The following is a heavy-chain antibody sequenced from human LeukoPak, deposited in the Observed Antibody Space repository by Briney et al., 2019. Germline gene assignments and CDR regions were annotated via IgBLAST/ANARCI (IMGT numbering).Heavy chain of an antibody. CDR3: VRDATGYPNWFDF. CDR2: ISGSGDNT. CDR1: GFTVSSNY. J-gene: IGHJ5*01. Sequence: GGSLRLSRAASGFTVSSNYMSWVRQAPGTGLEWVSAISGSGDNTYYADSVRGRLTISRDNSKNTLYLQMNILRAVDTAIYYCVRDATGYPNWFDFWGQGTLVTVSS. V-gene: IGHV3-23*01. D-gene: IGHD3-9*01.